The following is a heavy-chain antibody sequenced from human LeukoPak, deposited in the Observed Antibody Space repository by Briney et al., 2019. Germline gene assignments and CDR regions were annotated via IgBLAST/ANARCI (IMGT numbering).Heavy chain of an antibody. D-gene: IGHD1-14*01. CDR3: ARNTGGFDP. CDR1: GSSISSYY. Sequence: PSETLSLTCTVSGSSISSYYWSWIRQPPGKGLEWIGYIYYSGSTNYNPSLKSRVTISVDTSKNQFSLKLSSVTAADTAVYYCARNTGGFDPWGQGTLVTVSS. V-gene: IGHV4-59*01. CDR2: IYYSGST. J-gene: IGHJ5*02.